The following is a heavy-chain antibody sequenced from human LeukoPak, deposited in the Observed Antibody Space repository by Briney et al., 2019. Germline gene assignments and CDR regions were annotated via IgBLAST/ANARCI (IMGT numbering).Heavy chain of an antibody. J-gene: IGHJ4*02. CDR2: ISAYNGNT. D-gene: IGHD3-10*01. CDR3: ARDLWFGEALGPPNYYFDY. Sequence: DSVKVSCKASGYTFTSYRISWVRQAPGQGLEWMGWISAYNGNTNDAQKLQGRVTMTTDTSTSTAYMELRSLRSDDTAVYYCARDLWFGEALGPPNYYFDYWGQGTLVTVSS. CDR1: GYTFTSYR. V-gene: IGHV1-18*01.